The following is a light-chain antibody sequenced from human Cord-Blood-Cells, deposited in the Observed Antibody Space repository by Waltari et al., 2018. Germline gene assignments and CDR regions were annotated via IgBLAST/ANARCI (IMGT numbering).Light chain of an antibody. CDR3: QQYNNWPPT. CDR2: GAS. CDR1: QSVSSN. V-gene: IGKV3-15*01. J-gene: IGKJ4*01. Sequence: EIVMTQSPATLSVSPGERANLYCRASQSVSSNLAWYQQKPGQAPRLLIYGASTRATGIPARFSGSGSGTEFTLTISSLQSEDFAVYYCQQYNNWPPTFGGGTKVEIK.